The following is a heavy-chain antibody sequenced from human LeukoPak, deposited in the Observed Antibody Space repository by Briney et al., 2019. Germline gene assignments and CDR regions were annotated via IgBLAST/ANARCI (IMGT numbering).Heavy chain of an antibody. J-gene: IGHJ3*02. D-gene: IGHD3-22*01. CDR2: IVVGSGNT. V-gene: IGHV1-58*02. CDR1: GFTFTSSA. Sequence: SVKVSCKASGFTFTSSAMQWVRQARGQRLEWIGWIVVGSGNTSYAQKFQERVTITRDMSTSTAYMELSSLGSEDTAVYYCAAFSVGPYYYDSSGYKTAAFDIWGQGTMVTVSS. CDR3: AAFSVGPYYYDSSGYKTAAFDI.